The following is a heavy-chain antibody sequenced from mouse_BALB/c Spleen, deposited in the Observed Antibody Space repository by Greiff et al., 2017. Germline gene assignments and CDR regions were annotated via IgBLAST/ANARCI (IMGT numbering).Heavy chain of an antibody. J-gene: IGHJ3*01. CDR1: GFDFSRYW. Sequence: EVKLLESGGGLVQPGGSLKLSCAASGFDFSRYWMSWVRQAPGKGLEWIGEINPDSSTINYTPSLKDKFIISRDNAKNTLYLQMSKVRSEDTALYYCARGARLPFAYWGQGTLVTVSA. CDR3: ARGARLPFAY. CDR2: INPDSSTI. V-gene: IGHV4-1*02. D-gene: IGHD1-2*01.